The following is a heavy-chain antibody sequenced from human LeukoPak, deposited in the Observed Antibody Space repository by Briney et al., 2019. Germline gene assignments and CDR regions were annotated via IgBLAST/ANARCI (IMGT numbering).Heavy chain of an antibody. CDR2: IKQDGSEK. CDR3: ARVTMVRGVPQHYFDY. J-gene: IGHJ4*02. Sequence: GGSLRLSCAASGFTFSSYWMSWVRQAPGKGLEWVANIKQDGSEKYYVDSVKGRFTISRDNAKNSLYLQMNSLRAEDTAVYYCARVTMVRGVPQHYFDYWGQGTLVTVSS. D-gene: IGHD3-10*01. V-gene: IGHV3-7*01. CDR1: GFTFSSYW.